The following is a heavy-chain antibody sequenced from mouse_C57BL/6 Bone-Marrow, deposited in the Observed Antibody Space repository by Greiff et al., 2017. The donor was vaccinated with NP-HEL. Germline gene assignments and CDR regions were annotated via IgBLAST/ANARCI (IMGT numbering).Heavy chain of an antibody. CDR3: TTIYYGNYGWYFDV. D-gene: IGHD2-1*01. V-gene: IGHV5-9-1*02. CDR1: GFTFSSYA. J-gene: IGHJ1*03. CDR2: ISSGGDYI. Sequence: EVQGVESGEGLVKPGGSLKLSCAASGFTFSSYAMSWVRLTPEKRLEWVAYISSGGDYIYYADTVKGRFTISRDNARNTLYLQMSSLKSEDTAMYYCTTIYYGNYGWYFDVWGTGTTVTVSS.